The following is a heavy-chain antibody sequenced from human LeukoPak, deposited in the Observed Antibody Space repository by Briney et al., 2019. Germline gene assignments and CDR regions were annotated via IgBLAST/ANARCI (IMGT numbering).Heavy chain of an antibody. CDR3: ARVSGYDWESFYDY. V-gene: IGHV4-39*07. Sequence: SETLSLTCTVSGGSISSSSYYWGWIRQPPGKGLEWIGSIYYSGSTYYNPSLKSRVTISVDTSKNQFSLKLSSVTAADTAVYYCARVSGYDWESFYDYWGQGTLVTVSS. CDR1: GGSISSSSYY. J-gene: IGHJ4*02. D-gene: IGHD5-12*01. CDR2: IYYSGST.